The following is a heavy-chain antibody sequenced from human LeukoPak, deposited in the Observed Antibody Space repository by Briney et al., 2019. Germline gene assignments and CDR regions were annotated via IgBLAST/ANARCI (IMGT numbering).Heavy chain of an antibody. CDR2: IYYSGST. CDR1: GGSISSHY. J-gene: IGHJ4*02. V-gene: IGHV4-59*11. Sequence: PSETLSLTCTVSGGSISSHYWSWIRQPPGKGLEWIGYIYYSGSTNYNPSLKSRVTISVDTSKNQFSLKLSSVTAADTAVYYCARSIAVAARGSYYFDYWGQGTLVTVSS. CDR3: ARSIAVAARGSYYFDY. D-gene: IGHD6-19*01.